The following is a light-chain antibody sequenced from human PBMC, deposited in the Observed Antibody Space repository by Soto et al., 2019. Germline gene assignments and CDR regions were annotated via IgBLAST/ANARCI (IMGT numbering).Light chain of an antibody. CDR1: SAYRTYA. J-gene: IGLJ3*02. Sequence: QSVLTQSPSTSASLGASVQLTCTLNSAYRTYAITWHQQQPEKGPRYLMKVNSDGSHTKGDGGPDRFSGSGSGAERSLTIATLHSEDEADYYCQTWITGMVFGGGTKLTVL. V-gene: IGLV4-69*02. CDR2: VNSDGSH. CDR3: QTWITGMV.